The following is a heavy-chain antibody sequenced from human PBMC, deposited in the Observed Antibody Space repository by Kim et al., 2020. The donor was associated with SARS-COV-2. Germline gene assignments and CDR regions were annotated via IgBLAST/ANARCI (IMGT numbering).Heavy chain of an antibody. J-gene: IGHJ4*02. CDR3: ARDLIAVAGTLPVEDY. Sequence: ASVKVSCKASGYTFTSYGISWVRQAPGQGLEWMGWISAYNGNTNYAQKLQGRVTMTTDTSTSTAYMELRSLRSDDTAVYYCARDLIAVAGTLPVEDYWGQGTLVTVSS. D-gene: IGHD6-19*01. V-gene: IGHV1-18*04. CDR2: ISAYNGNT. CDR1: GYTFTSYG.